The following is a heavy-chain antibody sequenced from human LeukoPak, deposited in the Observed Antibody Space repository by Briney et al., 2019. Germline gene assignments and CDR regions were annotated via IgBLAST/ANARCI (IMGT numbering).Heavy chain of an antibody. V-gene: IGHV1-2*02. CDR2: INPNTGGT. D-gene: IGHD3-9*01. CDR1: GYTFTGYF. J-gene: IGHJ4*02. Sequence: ASVKVSCKASGYTFTGYFMHWVRLAPGQGLDWMGWINPNTGGTKYAQKFQGRVTMTRDTSIGTAYMELSTVTSDDTAVYFCARVHATGYFSLDLGYWGQGTLVTVSS. CDR3: ARVHATGYFSLDLGY.